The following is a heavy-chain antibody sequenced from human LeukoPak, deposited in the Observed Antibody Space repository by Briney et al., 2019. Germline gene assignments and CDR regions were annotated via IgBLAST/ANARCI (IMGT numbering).Heavy chain of an antibody. CDR1: GYTFTSYD. V-gene: IGHV1-8*01. CDR3: AREIGYCSSTSCWNAFDI. D-gene: IGHD2-2*01. Sequence: ASVKVSCKASGYTFTSYDINWVRQTTGQGLEWMGWMNPNSGNTGYAQKFQGRVTMTRNTSISTAYMELSSLRSEDTAVYYCAREIGYCSSTSCWNAFDIWGQGTMVTVSS. J-gene: IGHJ3*02. CDR2: MNPNSGNT.